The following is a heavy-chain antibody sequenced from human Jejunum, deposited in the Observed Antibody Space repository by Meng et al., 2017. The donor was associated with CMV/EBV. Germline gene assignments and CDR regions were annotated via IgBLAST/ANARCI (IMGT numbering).Heavy chain of an antibody. V-gene: IGHV1-46*01. J-gene: IGHJ6*02. D-gene: IGHD4/OR15-4a*01. CDR2: INPSGYNT. CDR1: GYFFPDYY. Sequence: CKASGYFFPDYYIPLVRPAPGQGLEWMALINPSGYNTNYTQKFQGRITVTRDTSTRTVYMELNNLTFEDTAVYYCAKEGVLYGMDVWGQGTTVTVSS. CDR3: AKEGVLYGMDV.